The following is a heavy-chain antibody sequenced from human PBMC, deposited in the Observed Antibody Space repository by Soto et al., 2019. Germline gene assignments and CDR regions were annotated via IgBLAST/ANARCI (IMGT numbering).Heavy chain of an antibody. J-gene: IGHJ6*02. Sequence: SETLSLTCTVSCGSISSYYWSWIRQPPGKGLEWIGYIYYTGSTVYNPSFKSRVTISVDTSKNQFSLKLNSVTAADTAVYYCARDLWGYCGTDCYPLDVWGQGTTVTVSS. V-gene: IGHV4-59*01. CDR3: ARDLWGYCGTDCYPLDV. CDR1: CGSISSYY. D-gene: IGHD2-21*02. CDR2: IYYTGST.